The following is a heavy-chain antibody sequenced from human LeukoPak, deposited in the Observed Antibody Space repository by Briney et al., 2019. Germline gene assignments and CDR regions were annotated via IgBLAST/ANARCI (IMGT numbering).Heavy chain of an antibody. Sequence: GGSRRLSFEAPGLPFSSYAMTWFRKAPGKGLKWVSPIIGSGGSTYYADSVKGRFTISRDNSKNTLYLQMNSLRAEDTAVYYCAKDYREQGYYDSSGTVDYWGQGTLVTVSS. V-gene: IGHV3-23*01. J-gene: IGHJ4*02. CDR1: GLPFSSYA. CDR2: IIGSGGST. CDR3: AKDYREQGYYDSSGTVDY. D-gene: IGHD3-22*01.